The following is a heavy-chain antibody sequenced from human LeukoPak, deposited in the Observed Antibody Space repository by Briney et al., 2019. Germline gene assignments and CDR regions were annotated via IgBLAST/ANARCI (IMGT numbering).Heavy chain of an antibody. Sequence: GGSLRLSCAASGFTFSNYWMHWVRQAPGKRLVWVSRINSDGSSTNYADSVKGRFTISRDNAKNTLYLQMNSLRAEDTAVYYCARVYGSLDYWGQGTLVTVSS. D-gene: IGHD1-14*01. V-gene: IGHV3-74*01. J-gene: IGHJ4*02. CDR1: GFTFSNYW. CDR3: ARVYGSLDY. CDR2: INSDGSST.